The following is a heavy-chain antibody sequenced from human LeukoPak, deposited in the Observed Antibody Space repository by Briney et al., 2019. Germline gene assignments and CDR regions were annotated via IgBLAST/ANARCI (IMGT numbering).Heavy chain of an antibody. CDR2: ITWDGQNI. CDR3: SKGDDRYGFDY. CDR1: GFTFEDFT. Sequence: GGSLRLSCAASGFTFEDFTMHWVRHAPGKALEWVSLITWDGQNIEYQDSVKGRFTISRDNSENSLYLQMKSLKTEDTALYFCSKGDDRYGFDYWGQGTLVTVSS. J-gene: IGHJ4*02. D-gene: IGHD5-18*01. V-gene: IGHV3-43*01.